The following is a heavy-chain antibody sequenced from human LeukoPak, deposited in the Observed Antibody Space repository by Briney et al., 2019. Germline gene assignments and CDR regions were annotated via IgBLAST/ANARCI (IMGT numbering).Heavy chain of an antibody. J-gene: IGHJ6*02. D-gene: IGHD3-10*01. CDR3: ARERIYYGSGGELSDARLFYYYGMDV. CDR1: GFTFSSYA. V-gene: IGHV3-23*01. CDR2: ISGSGGST. Sequence: PGGSLRLSCAASGFTFSSYAMSWVRQAPGKGLEWVSAISGSGGSTYYADSVKGRFTISRDNSKNTLYLQMNSLRAEDTAVYYCARERIYYGSGGELSDARLFYYYGMDVWGQGTTVTVS.